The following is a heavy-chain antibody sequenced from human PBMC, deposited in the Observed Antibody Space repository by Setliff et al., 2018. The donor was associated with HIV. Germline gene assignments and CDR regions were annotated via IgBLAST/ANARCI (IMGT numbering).Heavy chain of an antibody. D-gene: IGHD2-2*01. CDR3: GRLFRGSSNKEKTES. CDR1: GGAISNNNYY. Sequence: KPSETLSLTCNVSGGAISNNNYYWGWIRQPPGKGLEWIASVYYSGSTSYNPALKSRVTMSVDAANNQFSLSVTSVTAADTAVYYCGRLFRGSSNKEKTESWGQGMLVTVSS. V-gene: IGHV4-39*07. J-gene: IGHJ4*02. CDR2: VYYSGST.